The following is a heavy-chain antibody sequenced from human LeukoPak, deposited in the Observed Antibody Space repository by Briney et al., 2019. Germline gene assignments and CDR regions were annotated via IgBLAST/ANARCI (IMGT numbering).Heavy chain of an antibody. J-gene: IGHJ4*02. D-gene: IGHD3-22*01. V-gene: IGHV3-23*01. Sequence: TGGSLRLSCAASGFIFSSYAMSWVRQAPGKGLEWVSVISGSGGSTYYADSVKGRFTISRDNSKNTLYLQMNSLRAEDTAVYYCAKVGYYYDNSGFSLCYYFDYWGQGTLVTVSS. CDR3: AKVGYYYDNSGFSLCYYFDY. CDR2: ISGSGGST. CDR1: GFIFSSYA.